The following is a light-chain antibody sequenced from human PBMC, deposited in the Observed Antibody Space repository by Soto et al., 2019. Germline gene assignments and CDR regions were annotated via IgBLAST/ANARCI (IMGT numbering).Light chain of an antibody. CDR1: QSVSSN. J-gene: IGKJ1*01. CDR3: QQYNNWPQT. V-gene: IGKV3-15*01. Sequence: EIVMTQSPATLSVSPGERATLSCRASQSVSSNLAWYQQKPGQAPRLLIYGASTRATGIPARISGSGSGTEFTLTISNLQSEDFAVYYCQQYNNWPQTFGQGTKVEIK. CDR2: GAS.